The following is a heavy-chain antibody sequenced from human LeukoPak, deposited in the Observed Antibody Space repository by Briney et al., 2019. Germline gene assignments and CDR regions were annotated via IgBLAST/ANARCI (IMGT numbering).Heavy chain of an antibody. CDR2: ISGSGGST. CDR3: AKEGYYDSSGYYSSSPYYFDY. D-gene: IGHD3-22*01. CDR1: GFTFSSYA. V-gene: IGHV3-23*01. J-gene: IGHJ4*02. Sequence: GGSLRLSCAASGFTFSSYAMSWVRQAPGKGLGWVSAISGSGGSTYYADSVKGRFTISRDNSKNTLYLQMNSLRAEDTAVYYCAKEGYYDSSGYYSSSPYYFDYWGQGTLVTVSS.